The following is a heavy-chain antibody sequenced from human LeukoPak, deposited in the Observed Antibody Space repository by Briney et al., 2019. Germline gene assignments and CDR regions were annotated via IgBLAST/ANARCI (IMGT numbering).Heavy chain of an antibody. CDR2: INPNSGGT. CDR1: GYTFTGYY. Sequence: GASVKVSCKASGYTFTGYYMHWVRQAPGQGLEWMGWINPNSGGTNYAQKFQGWVTMTRDTSISTAYMELSSLRSGDTAVYYCATGDSSGYYADSTFDYWGQGTLVTVSS. V-gene: IGHV1-2*04. D-gene: IGHD3-22*01. J-gene: IGHJ4*02. CDR3: ATGDSSGYYADSTFDY.